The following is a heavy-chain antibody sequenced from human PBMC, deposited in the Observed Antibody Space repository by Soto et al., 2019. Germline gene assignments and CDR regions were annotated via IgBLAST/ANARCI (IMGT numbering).Heavy chain of an antibody. D-gene: IGHD2-15*01. Sequence: EVRLVETGGGLIQPGGSLRLSCAVSGFTVSNNYMYWVRQAPGKGLEWVSFIYSGGTTRYADSVRGRFTISRDNSNNTLYLQMNSLRVEDTAVYYCARKTDSGGDGGFWGQGTLVTVSS. CDR3: ARKTDSGGDGGF. V-gene: IGHV3-53*02. CDR2: IYSGGTT. J-gene: IGHJ4*02. CDR1: GFTVSNNY.